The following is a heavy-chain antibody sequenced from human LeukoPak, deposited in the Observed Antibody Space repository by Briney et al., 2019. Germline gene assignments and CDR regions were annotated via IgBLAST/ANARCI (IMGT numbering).Heavy chain of an antibody. D-gene: IGHD1-26*01. CDR2: ISSNGGST. V-gene: IGHV3-64D*06. J-gene: IGHJ3*02. Sequence: GGSLRLSCSASGFTFSSYAMHWVRQAPGKGLEYVSAISSNGGSTYYADSVKGRFTISRDNSKNTLYLQMSSLRAEDTAVYYCALLREDAFDIWGQGTMVTVSS. CDR3: ALLREDAFDI. CDR1: GFTFSSYA.